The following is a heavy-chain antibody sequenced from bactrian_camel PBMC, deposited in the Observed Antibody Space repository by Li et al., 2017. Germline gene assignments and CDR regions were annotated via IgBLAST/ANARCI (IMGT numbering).Heavy chain of an antibody. D-gene: IGHD1*01. CDR2: IDSGGGNT. J-gene: IGHJ6*01. V-gene: IGHV3S40*01. Sequence: VESGGDLVQPGGSLRLSCAASGFTFGSYDMNWVRQAPGKGLEWVSHIDSGGGNTYYTDSMEGRFTISRDNAKNTLYLQMNSLKTEDTAVYYCATGGRLGWTLFAYWGQGTQVTV. CDR1: GFTFGSYD. CDR3: ATGGRLGWTLFAY.